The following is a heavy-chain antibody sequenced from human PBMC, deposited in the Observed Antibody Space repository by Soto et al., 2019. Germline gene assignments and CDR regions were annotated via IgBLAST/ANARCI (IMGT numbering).Heavy chain of an antibody. CDR3: ARDLGDYSSPYYYGMDV. J-gene: IGHJ6*02. V-gene: IGHV1-58*01. CDR1: GFTFSNSA. D-gene: IGHD4-4*01. Sequence: GASVKVSCKTSGFTFSNSAVQWVRQARGQRLEWMGWIVVGSGTTNYAQKFRGRVTITRDMSTNTAHMEVNSLTSEDTAVYYCARDLGDYSSPYYYGMDVWGQGTTVTVSS. CDR2: IVVGSGTT.